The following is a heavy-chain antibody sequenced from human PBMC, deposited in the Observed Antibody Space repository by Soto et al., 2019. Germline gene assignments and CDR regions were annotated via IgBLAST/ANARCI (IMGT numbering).Heavy chain of an antibody. D-gene: IGHD3-22*01. V-gene: IGHV4-31*03. CDR3: AISSGYADWFDP. CDR2: IYYSGST. J-gene: IGHJ5*02. CDR1: GGSISSGGYY. Sequence: QVQLQESGPGLVKPSQTLSLTCTVSGGSISSGGYYWSWIRQHPGKGLEWIGYIYYSGSTYYNPSLRRRVTISVDTSKTQFSLKLRSVTAADTAVYDCAISSGYADWFDPWGQGTLVTVSS.